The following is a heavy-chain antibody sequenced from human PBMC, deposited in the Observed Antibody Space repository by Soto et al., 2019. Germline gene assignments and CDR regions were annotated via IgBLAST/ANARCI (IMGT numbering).Heavy chain of an antibody. V-gene: IGHV5-51*01. J-gene: IGHJ3*02. Sequence: GESLKISCESSGYIFTSYWIGWVRQMPGKGLEWMGIIYPGDSDTRYSPSFQGQVTISADKSISTAYLQWSSLKAPDTAMYYCARVRVPGNDAFDIWGQGTMVTVSS. D-gene: IGHD6-13*01. CDR3: ARVRVPGNDAFDI. CDR1: GYIFTSYW. CDR2: IYPGDSDT.